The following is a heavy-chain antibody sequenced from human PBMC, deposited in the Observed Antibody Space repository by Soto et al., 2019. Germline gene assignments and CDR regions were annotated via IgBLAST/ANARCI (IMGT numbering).Heavy chain of an antibody. J-gene: IGHJ6*02. V-gene: IGHV4-61*01. CDR1: GGSVSSGSYY. Sequence: QVQLQESGPGLVKPSETLSLTCTVSGGSVSSGSYYWSWIRQPPGKGLEWIGYIYYSGSTNYNPSRKGRVTLSVDTSKNQFSLKLSSVTAADTAVYYCARVESGDYYDSSCYYYGSYGMDVWGQGTTVTVSS. D-gene: IGHD3-22*01. CDR2: IYYSGST. CDR3: ARVESGDYYDSSCYYYGSYGMDV.